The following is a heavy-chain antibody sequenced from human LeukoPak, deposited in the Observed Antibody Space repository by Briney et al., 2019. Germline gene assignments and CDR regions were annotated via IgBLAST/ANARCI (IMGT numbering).Heavy chain of an antibody. D-gene: IGHD5-24*01. CDR3: ARDRGWIQFED. V-gene: IGHV3-23*01. CDR1: GFTFSSYA. CDR2: ISGSGGST. J-gene: IGHJ4*02. Sequence: GGSLRLSCAASGFTFSSYAMSWVRQAPGKGLEWVSGISGSGGSTYYADSVKGRFTISRDNSKNTVYLQINSLRDEDTAVYYCARDRGWIQFEDWGQGTLVTVSS.